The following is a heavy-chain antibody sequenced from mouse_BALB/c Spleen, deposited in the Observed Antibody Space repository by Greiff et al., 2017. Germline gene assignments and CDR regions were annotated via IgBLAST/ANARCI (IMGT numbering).Heavy chain of an antibody. CDR3: ARNYYGSSGSYYFDY. V-gene: IGHV3-8*02. D-gene: IGHD1-1*01. CDR2: ISYSGST. Sequence: DVMLVESGPSLVKPSQTLSLTCSVTGDSITSGYWNWIRKFPGNKLEYMGYISYSGSTYYNPSLKSRISITRDTSKNQYYLQLNSVTTEDTATYYCARNYYGSSGSYYFDYWGQGTTLTVSS. CDR1: GDSITSGY. J-gene: IGHJ2*01.